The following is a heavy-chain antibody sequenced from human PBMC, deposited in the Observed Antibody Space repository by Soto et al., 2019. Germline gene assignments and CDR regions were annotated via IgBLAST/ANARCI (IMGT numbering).Heavy chain of an antibody. D-gene: IGHD6-13*01. CDR1: GGSISSSSYY. CDR2: IYYSGST. J-gene: IGHJ6*02. Sequence: LSLTCTVSGGSISSSSYYWGWIRQPPGKGLEWIGSIYYSGSTYYNPSLKSRVTISVDTSKNQFSLKLSSVTAADTAVYYCARHPLIAEEGAFAYGMDVWGQGTTVTVSS. V-gene: IGHV4-39*01. CDR3: ARHPLIAEEGAFAYGMDV.